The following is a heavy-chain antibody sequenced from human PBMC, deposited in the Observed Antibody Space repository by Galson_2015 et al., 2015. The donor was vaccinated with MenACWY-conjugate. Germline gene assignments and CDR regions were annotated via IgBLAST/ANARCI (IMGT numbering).Heavy chain of an antibody. CDR2: ISGSGASA. CDR1: GFPLRSYA. V-gene: IGHV3-23*01. Sequence: LRLSCAASGFPLRSYAMNWVRQAPGQGLEWVSSISGSGASAHYADSVKGRFTISRDNSKNTLYLQMNSLRAEDTAVYYCAKDRNYGDYVVTATYYGLDVWGQGTTVTVSS. D-gene: IGHD2-21*02. CDR3: AKDRNYGDYVVTATYYGLDV. J-gene: IGHJ6*02.